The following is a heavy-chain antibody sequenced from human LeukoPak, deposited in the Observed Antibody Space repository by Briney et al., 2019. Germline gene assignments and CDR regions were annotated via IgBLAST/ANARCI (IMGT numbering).Heavy chain of an antibody. D-gene: IGHD3-10*01. CDR1: GFTFSSYA. Sequence: GGARRLSCTASGFTFSSYAMSGVRQAPGKGLEGVSVISDSGGNTYYADSVKGRCTISSDNSKNTPEMQMNSLRAADTAVYYCAKDATMADGYFDYWGQGTLVTVSS. CDR3: AKDATMADGYFDY. J-gene: IGHJ4*02. V-gene: IGHV3-23*01. CDR2: ISDSGGNT.